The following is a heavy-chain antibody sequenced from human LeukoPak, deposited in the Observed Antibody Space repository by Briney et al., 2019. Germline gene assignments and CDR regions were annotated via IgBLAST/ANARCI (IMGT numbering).Heavy chain of an antibody. J-gene: IGHJ4*02. Sequence: PSQTLSLTCTVSGGSISSGSYYWSWIRQPAGKGLEWIGRIYTSGSTNYYPSLKSRVTISVDTSKNQFSLKLSFVTAADTAVYYCARSVGQWLRSNSFDYWGQGTLVTVSS. CDR3: ARSVGQWLRSNSFDY. CDR2: IYTSGST. D-gene: IGHD5-12*01. V-gene: IGHV4-61*02. CDR1: GGSISSGSYY.